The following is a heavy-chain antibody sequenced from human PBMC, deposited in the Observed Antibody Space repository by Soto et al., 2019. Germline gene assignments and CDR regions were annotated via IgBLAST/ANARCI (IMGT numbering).Heavy chain of an antibody. Sequence: SVKVSCKASGYTFTSYAMHWVRQAPGQRLEWMGWINAGNGNTKYSQKFQGRVTITRDTSASTAYMELSSLRSEDAAVYYCARVDVYDFWSGPTTPGAFDIWGQGTMVTVSS. CDR1: GYTFTSYA. CDR3: ARVDVYDFWSGPTTPGAFDI. CDR2: INAGNGNT. J-gene: IGHJ3*02. V-gene: IGHV1-3*01. D-gene: IGHD3-3*01.